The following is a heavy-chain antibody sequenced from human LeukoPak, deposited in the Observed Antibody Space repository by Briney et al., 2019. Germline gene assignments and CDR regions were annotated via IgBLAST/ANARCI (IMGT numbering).Heavy chain of an antibody. CDR1: GYTFSDYY. CDR2: ISPKSGGT. D-gene: IGHD3-3*01. J-gene: IGHJ4*02. V-gene: IGHV1-2*02. CDR3: ARHNYDFDFDS. Sequence: ASVTVSCKASGYTFSDYYIHWVRQAPGQGLAWMGWISPKSGGTNYAQNFQGRVTMTRDTSINTAYMELSRLRPDDTAVYYCARHNYDFDFDSWGQGALVTASS.